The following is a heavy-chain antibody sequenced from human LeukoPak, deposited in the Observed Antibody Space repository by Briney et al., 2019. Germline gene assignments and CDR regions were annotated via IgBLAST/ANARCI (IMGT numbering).Heavy chain of an antibody. V-gene: IGHV3-13*01. Sequence: GGSLRLSCAVSGFTFSSFDMHWVRQPTGQGLEWVSTIGTASNTYYPGSVEGRFTLSRDNAKNSLYLQMNSLTAGDTAVYYCARGPPRGKYYYMDVWGKGTTVTVSS. J-gene: IGHJ6*03. CDR3: ARGPPRGKYYYMDV. CDR2: IGTASNT. D-gene: IGHD1-1*01. CDR1: GFTFSSFD.